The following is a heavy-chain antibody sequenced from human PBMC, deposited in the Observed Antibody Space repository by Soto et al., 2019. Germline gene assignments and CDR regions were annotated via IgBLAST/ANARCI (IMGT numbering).Heavy chain of an antibody. CDR2: VYHSGSA. J-gene: IGHJ4*01. CDR3: AIDQWIQSFDY. V-gene: IGHV4-61*01. CDR1: DGSVSSGSYQ. Sequence: SETLSLTCTVSDGSVSSGSYQWRWIRQPPGKGLEWIRHVYHSGSANYNPSLKSRVTISVDTSKNQFSLKLRSVNAADTAVYDCAIDQWIQSFDYWGQGALVTVSS. D-gene: IGHD5-18*01.